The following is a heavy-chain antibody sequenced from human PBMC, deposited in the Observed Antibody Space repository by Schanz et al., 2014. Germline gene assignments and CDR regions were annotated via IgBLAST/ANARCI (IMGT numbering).Heavy chain of an antibody. CDR3: VRVSFADPRLYRGMDRDIDY. J-gene: IGHJ4*02. CDR2: IWYDGSNK. D-gene: IGHD5-18*01. Sequence: VQLLESGGGLVQPGGSLRLSCAASGFTFSSYGMHWVRQAPGKGLEWVAVIWYDGSNKYYADSVKGRFTISRDNSKNTLYLQMNSLRAEDTAVYYCVRVSFADPRLYRGMDRDIDYGGQGTLVTVSS. CDR1: GFTFSSYG. V-gene: IGHV3-33*08.